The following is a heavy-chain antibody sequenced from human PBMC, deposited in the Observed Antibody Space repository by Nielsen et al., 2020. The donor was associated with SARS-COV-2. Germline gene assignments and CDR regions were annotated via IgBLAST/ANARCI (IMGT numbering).Heavy chain of an antibody. D-gene: IGHD3-16*01. CDR3: VRGLQVPNGLAHR. CDR2: INSDGSST. V-gene: IGHV3-74*01. CDR1: GFTFSNAW. Sequence: GGSLRLSCAASGFTFSNAWMSWVRQAPGKGLEWVGRINSDGSSTSYADSVKGRFTISRDNAKNTLYLQMNSLRAEDTAVYYCVRGLQVPNGLAHRWGQGTLVTVSS. J-gene: IGHJ4*02.